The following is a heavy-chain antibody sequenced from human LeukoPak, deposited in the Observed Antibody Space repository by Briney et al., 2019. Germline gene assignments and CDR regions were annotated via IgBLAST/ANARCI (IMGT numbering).Heavy chain of an antibody. D-gene: IGHD1-1*01. CDR3: ARVRSPPEDNSNYRPVDQ. V-gene: IGHV3-7*03. CDR1: GFSLSNYW. J-gene: IGHJ4*02. CDR2: INQDESET. Sequence: PGGSLRLSCIVSGFSLSNYWMTWVRQAPGKGLEWMANINQDESETNYVDSVKGRFIISRDNAKNSVFLRMNSLRAEDTAMYYCARVRSPPEDNSNYRPVDQWGQGILVTVSS.